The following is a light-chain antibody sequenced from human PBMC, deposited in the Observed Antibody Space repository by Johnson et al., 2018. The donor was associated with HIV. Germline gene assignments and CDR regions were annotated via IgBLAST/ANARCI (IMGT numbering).Light chain of an antibody. CDR2: EKN. V-gene: IGLV1-51*02. CDR1: TSNIGNNY. Sequence: QPPSVSAAPGQKVTISCSGSTSNIGNNYVSWYQQLPGTAPKLLIYEKNKRPSGIPDRFSASKSGTSATLVITGLQTGDEADYYCGTWDSSLSAHFVFGTGTRVTV. CDR3: GTWDSSLSAHFV. J-gene: IGLJ1*01.